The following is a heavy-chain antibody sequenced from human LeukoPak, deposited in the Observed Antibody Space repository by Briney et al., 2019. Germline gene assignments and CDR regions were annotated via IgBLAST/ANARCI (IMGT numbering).Heavy chain of an antibody. CDR3: ASRRSLLRLGELSKYMDY. V-gene: IGHV3-23*01. CDR2: ISGSGGST. Sequence: GGSLRLSCAASGLTFSSYAMSWVRQAPGKGLEWVSAISGSGGSTYYADSVKGRFTISRDNSKNTLYLQMNSLRAEDTAVYYCASRRSLLRLGELSKYMDYWGQGTLVTVSS. CDR1: GLTFSSYA. D-gene: IGHD3-16*02. J-gene: IGHJ4*02.